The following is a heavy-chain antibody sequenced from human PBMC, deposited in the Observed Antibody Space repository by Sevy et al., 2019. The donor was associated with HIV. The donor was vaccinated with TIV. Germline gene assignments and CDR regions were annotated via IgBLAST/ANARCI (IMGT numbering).Heavy chain of an antibody. CDR1: GFTFSSYA. Sequence: GGSLRLSCAASGFTFSSYAMSWVRQAPGKGLEWVSAISGSGGSTYYADSVKGRFTISRDNSKNTLFLQMNSLRAEDTAVYYCAKNLRFLEWGHWFDPWGQGTLVTVSS. V-gene: IGHV3-23*01. D-gene: IGHD3-3*01. J-gene: IGHJ5*02. CDR3: AKNLRFLEWGHWFDP. CDR2: ISGSGGST.